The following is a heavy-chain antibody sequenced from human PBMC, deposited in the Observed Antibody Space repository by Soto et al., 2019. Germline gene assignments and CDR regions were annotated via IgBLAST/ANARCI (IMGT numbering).Heavy chain of an antibody. CDR1: GYTFTGYY. J-gene: IGHJ6*02. CDR2: INPNSGGT. Sequence: ASVKVSCKASGYTFTGYYMHWVRQAPGQGLEWMGWINPNSGGTNYAQKFQGWVTMTRDTSISTAYMELSRLRSDDTAVYHCARGGRSSSWFPREYYYYGMDVWGQGTTVTVSS. D-gene: IGHD6-13*01. V-gene: IGHV1-2*04. CDR3: ARGGRSSSWFPREYYYYGMDV.